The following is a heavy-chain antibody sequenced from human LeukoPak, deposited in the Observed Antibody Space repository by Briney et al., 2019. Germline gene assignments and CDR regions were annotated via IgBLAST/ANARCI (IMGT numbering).Heavy chain of an antibody. J-gene: IGHJ3*02. CDR3: AKVRAARANDAFDI. CDR1: EFTFRSYG. Sequence: GGSLRLSCAASEFTFRSYGMHWVRQAPGKGLEWVAVISYDGSNEYYAESVKGRFTISRDNSKNTLYLQMNSLRAEDTAVYYCAKVRAARANDAFDIWGQGTMVTVSS. V-gene: IGHV3-30*18. D-gene: IGHD2-15*01. CDR2: ISYDGSNE.